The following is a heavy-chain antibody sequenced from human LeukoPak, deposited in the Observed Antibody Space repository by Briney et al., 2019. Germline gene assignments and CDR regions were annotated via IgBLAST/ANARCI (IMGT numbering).Heavy chain of an antibody. Sequence: ESGPALVKPTQTLTLTCTFSGFSLSTSGMCVSWIRQPPGKALEWLARIDWDDDKYYSTSLKTRLTISKDTSKNQVVLTMTNMDPVDTATYYCARMVRGVINDAFDIWGQGTMVTVSS. J-gene: IGHJ3*02. CDR2: IDWDDDK. V-gene: IGHV2-70*11. CDR3: ARMVRGVINDAFDI. CDR1: GFSLSTSGMC. D-gene: IGHD3-10*01.